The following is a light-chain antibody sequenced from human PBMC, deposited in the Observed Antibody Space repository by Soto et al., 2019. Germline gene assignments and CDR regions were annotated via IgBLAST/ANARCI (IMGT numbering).Light chain of an antibody. V-gene: IGLV3-21*02. CDR3: QVWDSYSDHWV. CDR2: DDS. Sequence: SYELTQPPSVSVAPGQTARIPCGGNNIGSNSVHWYQQKPGQVPKLVVYDDSDRPSGIPERFSGSNSGNTATLTISRVEAGDEADYYCQVWDSYSDHWVFGGGTKVTVL. CDR1: NIGSNS. J-gene: IGLJ3*02.